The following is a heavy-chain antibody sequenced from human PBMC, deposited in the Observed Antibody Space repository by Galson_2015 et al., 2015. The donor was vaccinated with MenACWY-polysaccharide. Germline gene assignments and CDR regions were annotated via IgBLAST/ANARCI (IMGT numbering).Heavy chain of an antibody. D-gene: IGHD3-10*01. Sequence: SLRLSCAASGFTFSTYGMHWVRQAPGKGLDWVAVISYDGRNKNYADSVRGRFTISRDNSNNTLYLQIDSLRTDDTAVYYCTTPTLPRGWGQGTLVTVSS. V-gene: IGHV3-30*03. CDR3: TTPTLPRG. CDR2: ISYDGRNK. CDR1: GFTFSTYG. J-gene: IGHJ4*02.